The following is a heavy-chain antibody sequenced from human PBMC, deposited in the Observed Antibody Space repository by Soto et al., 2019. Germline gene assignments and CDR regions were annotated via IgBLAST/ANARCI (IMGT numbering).Heavy chain of an antibody. CDR2: IYYSVST. V-gene: IGHV4-59*07. Sequence: SDTLSLTCTVSVGSITSYYRSWIRQPLVMVLHYFGYIYYSVSTNYNPSLMRRFIISDFTSTNQFSLTLSSVTAADTAVYYCARGWWEREGYVMDVWGQGTTVTVS. J-gene: IGHJ6*02. D-gene: IGHD1-26*01. CDR3: ARGWWEREGYVMDV. CDR1: VGSITSYY.